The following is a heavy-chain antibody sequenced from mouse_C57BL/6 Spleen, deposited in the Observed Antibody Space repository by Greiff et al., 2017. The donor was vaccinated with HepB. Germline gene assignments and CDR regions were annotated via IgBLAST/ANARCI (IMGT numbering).Heavy chain of an antibody. V-gene: IGHV1-69*01. Sequence: QVQLQQPGAELVMPGASVKLSCKASGYTFTSYWMHWVKQRPGQGLEWIGEIDPSDSYTNYNQKFKGKSTLTVDKSSSTAYMQLSSLTSEDSAVYYCALTTVVDYWGQGTTRTVSS. D-gene: IGHD1-1*01. CDR1: GYTFTSYW. CDR2: IDPSDSYT. J-gene: IGHJ2*01. CDR3: ALTTVVDY.